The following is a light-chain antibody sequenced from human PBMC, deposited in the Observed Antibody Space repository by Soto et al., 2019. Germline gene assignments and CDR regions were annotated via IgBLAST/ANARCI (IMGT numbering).Light chain of an antibody. CDR1: QSVTSNF. CDR2: GAS. CDR3: QQCSSSPLT. J-gene: IGKJ4*01. V-gene: IGKV3-20*01. Sequence: EIVLTQSPGTLSLSPGERATLSCRASQSVTSNFLAWYQQTPGQAPRLLIYGASSRPTGIPDRFSGSGSGTDFTLAISGLEPEDVAVYYGQQCSSSPLTFGGGTKVEI.